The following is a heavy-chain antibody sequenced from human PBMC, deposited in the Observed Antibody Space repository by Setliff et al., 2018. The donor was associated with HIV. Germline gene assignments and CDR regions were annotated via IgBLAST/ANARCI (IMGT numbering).Heavy chain of an antibody. V-gene: IGHV4-30-4*08. D-gene: IGHD2-8*02. CDR3: ARVSSTYWYSIFRNYYYHMDV. Sequence: SETLSLTCSVSGVSIPTGDHYWPWIRQPPGKGLEWIGSIYYTGSTYYSPSLKSRITISLDTSKNQFSLNLSSVTAADTAVYYCARVSSTYWYSIFRNYYYHMDVWGKGTTVTVSS. CDR2: IYYTGST. J-gene: IGHJ6*03. CDR1: GVSIPTGDHY.